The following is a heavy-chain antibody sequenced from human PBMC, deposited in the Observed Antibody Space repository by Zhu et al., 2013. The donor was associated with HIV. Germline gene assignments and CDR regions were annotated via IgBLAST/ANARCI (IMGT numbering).Heavy chain of an antibody. V-gene: IGHV3-48*04. CDR2: ISSTTTSI. D-gene: IGHD3-16*01. Sequence: EVQLVESGGGLVQPGGSLRLSCAASGFTFSSYSMNWVRQAPGKGLEWVSYISSTTTSIYYADSVKGRFTISRDNAKNSLYLQMNSLRAEDTAVYYCARVLGGWCIDYWGQGALVTVSS. J-gene: IGHJ4*02. CDR1: GFTFSSYS. CDR3: ARVLGGWCIDY.